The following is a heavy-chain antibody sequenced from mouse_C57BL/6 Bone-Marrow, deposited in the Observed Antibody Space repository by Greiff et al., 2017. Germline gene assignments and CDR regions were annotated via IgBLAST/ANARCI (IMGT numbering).Heavy chain of an antibody. J-gene: IGHJ1*03. Sequence: VQLLQSGPGLVAPSQSLSITCAVSGFSLTSYGVDWVRQPPGKGLEWLGVICGGGSTNYNSALMSRLIISKDNTKSEDVIKMNSLQTNDTAMYDCAKHVTLYGSSCERYFDVWGTGTTVTVSS. V-gene: IGHV2-9*01. CDR3: AKHVTLYGSSCERYFDV. CDR2: ICGGGST. D-gene: IGHD1-1*01. CDR1: GFSLTSYG.